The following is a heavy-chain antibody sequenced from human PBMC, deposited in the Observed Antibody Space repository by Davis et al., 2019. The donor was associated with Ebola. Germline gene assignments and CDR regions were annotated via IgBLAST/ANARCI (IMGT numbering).Heavy chain of an antibody. CDR1: GGSISSYY. CDR2: IYYSGST. V-gene: IGHV4-59*01. CDR3: ARDPHALGYFSGGSCSTYGMDV. J-gene: IGHJ6*02. Sequence: SETLSLTCTVSGGSISSYYWSWIRQPPGKGLEWIGYIYYSGSTNYNPSLKSRVTISVDTSKNQFSLKLSSVTAADTAVYYCARDPHALGYFSGGSCSTYGMDVWGQGTTVTISS. D-gene: IGHD2-15*01.